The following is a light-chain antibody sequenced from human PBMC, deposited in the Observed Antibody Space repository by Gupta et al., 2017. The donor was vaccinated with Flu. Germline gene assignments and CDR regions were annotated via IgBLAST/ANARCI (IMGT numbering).Light chain of an antibody. V-gene: IGLV1-44*01. J-gene: IGLJ1*01. CDR3: AAWDDSLNGHYV. CDR2: GSN. Sequence: SSNIGINAVNWYQQVPGTSPKLLIYGSNQRPSGVPDRFAGSKSGTSASLAIRGLQSEDEADYYCAAWDDSLNGHYVFGTGTKVTVL. CDR1: SSNIGINA.